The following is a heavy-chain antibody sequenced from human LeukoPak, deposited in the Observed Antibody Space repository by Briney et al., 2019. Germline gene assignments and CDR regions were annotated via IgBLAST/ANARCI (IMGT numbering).Heavy chain of an antibody. V-gene: IGHV3-21*01. CDR1: GFTFSSYS. Sequence: GGSLRLSCAASGFTFSSYSMNWVRQAPGKGLEWVSSISSSSSYIYYADSVKGRFTISRDNAKNPLYLQMNSLRAEDTAVYYCARVSHGYSYGFNFDYWGQGTLVTVSS. D-gene: IGHD5-18*01. CDR2: ISSSSSYI. CDR3: ARVSHGYSYGFNFDY. J-gene: IGHJ4*02.